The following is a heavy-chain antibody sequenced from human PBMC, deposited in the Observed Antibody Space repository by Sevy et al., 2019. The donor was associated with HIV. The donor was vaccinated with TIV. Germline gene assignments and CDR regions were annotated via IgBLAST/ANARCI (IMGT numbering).Heavy chain of an antibody. CDR1: GDSVNSGPYY. CDR3: ARRGTYGGQVDY. J-gene: IGHJ4*02. Sequence: SETLSLTCAVSGDSVNSGPYYWGWIRQPPGKGLEWIGGLYYTGTTYYNPSLKSRVTISLDTSKNQFSLELTSVTAADTAVYFCARRGTYGGQVDYWGQGTLVTVSS. CDR2: LYYTGTT. D-gene: IGHD4-17*01. V-gene: IGHV4-39*01.